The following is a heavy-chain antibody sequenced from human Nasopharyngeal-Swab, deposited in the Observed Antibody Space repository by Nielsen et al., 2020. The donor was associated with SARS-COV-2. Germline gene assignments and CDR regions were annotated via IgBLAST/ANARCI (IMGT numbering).Heavy chain of an antibody. CDR1: GYTFTSYY. D-gene: IGHD1-14*01. Sequence: ASVKVSCKASGYTFTSYYMHWVRQAPGQGLEGMGIINPSGGSTSYAQKFQGRVTMTRDTSTSTVYMELSSLRSEDTAVYYCARDLEGIHPGPWGQGTLVTVSS. CDR3: ARDLEGIHPGP. J-gene: IGHJ5*02. V-gene: IGHV1-46*01. CDR2: INPSGGST.